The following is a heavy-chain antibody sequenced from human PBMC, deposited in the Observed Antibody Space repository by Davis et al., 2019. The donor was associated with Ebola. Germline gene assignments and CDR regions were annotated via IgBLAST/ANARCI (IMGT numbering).Heavy chain of an antibody. D-gene: IGHD4-17*01. V-gene: IGHV3-74*01. CDR3: ARGGRTTFDY. Sequence: GESLKISCAASGSTFSSYWMHWVRQAPGKGLVWVSRINSDGSSTSYADSVKGRFTISRDNAKNTLYLQMNSLRAEDTAVYYCARGGRTTFDYWGQGTLVTVSS. J-gene: IGHJ4*02. CDR1: GSTFSSYW. CDR2: INSDGSST.